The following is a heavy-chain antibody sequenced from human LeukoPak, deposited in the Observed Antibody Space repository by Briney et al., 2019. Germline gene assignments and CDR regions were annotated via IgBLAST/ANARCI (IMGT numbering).Heavy chain of an antibody. CDR3: AKGFVEPRPHYFDY. D-gene: IGHD6-6*01. Sequence: GGSLRLSCAVSGFTFSSYAMAWVRQAPGKGLEWVSGISGSGASPYYADSVKGRFTISRDNSKNTLYLQMNSLSVDDTGIYYCAKGFVEPRPHYFDYWGQGTLVTVSS. J-gene: IGHJ4*02. CDR2: ISGSGASP. CDR1: GFTFSSYA. V-gene: IGHV3-23*01.